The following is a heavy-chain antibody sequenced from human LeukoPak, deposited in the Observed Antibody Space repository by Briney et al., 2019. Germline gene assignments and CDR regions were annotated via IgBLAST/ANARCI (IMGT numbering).Heavy chain of an antibody. CDR1: GFTFTSYD. D-gene: IGHD3-22*01. Sequence: GGALRLSCAASGFTFTSYDMTWVRQAPGKGLEWVSSISSSSSYIYYADSVKGRFTISRDNAKNSLYLQMNSLRAEDTAVYYCARGGYYYDSSGYYYEYYFDYWGQGTLVTVSS. V-gene: IGHV3-21*01. CDR2: ISSSSSYI. CDR3: ARGGYYYDSSGYYYEYYFDY. J-gene: IGHJ4*02.